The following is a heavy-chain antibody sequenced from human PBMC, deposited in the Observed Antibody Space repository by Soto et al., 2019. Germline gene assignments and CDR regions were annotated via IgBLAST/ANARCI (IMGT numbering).Heavy chain of an antibody. CDR2: IWSDGSNR. Sequence: QVQLVESGGGVVQPGMSLRLSCATSGFSFSSHAMHWVRQAPGKGLEWVAQIWSDGSNRYYADSMRGRFTTPRDFSQNTAFLQIDSLIAEDTAVYYCARDCQYLAPYAFDMSGQGTLVTVSS. CDR3: ARDCQYLAPYAFDM. D-gene: IGHD2-2*01. J-gene: IGHJ3*02. CDR1: GFSFSSHA. V-gene: IGHV3-33*01.